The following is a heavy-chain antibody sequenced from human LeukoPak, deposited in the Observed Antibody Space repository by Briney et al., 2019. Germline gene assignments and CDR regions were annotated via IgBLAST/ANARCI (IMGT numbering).Heavy chain of an antibody. J-gene: IGHJ5*02. Sequence: SETLSLTCAVSGYSISSGYYWGWIRQPPGKRLEWIGSIYHSGSTYYNPSLKSRVTISVDTSKNQFSLKLSSVTAADTAVYYCARARTMVRGWFDPWGQGTLVTVSS. CDR2: IYHSGST. CDR3: ARARTMVRGWFDP. V-gene: IGHV4-38-2*01. D-gene: IGHD4/OR15-4a*01. CDR1: GYSISSGYY.